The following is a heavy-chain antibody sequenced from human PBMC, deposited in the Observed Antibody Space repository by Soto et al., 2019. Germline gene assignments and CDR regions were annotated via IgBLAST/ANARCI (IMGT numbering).Heavy chain of an antibody. CDR1: GFSLSTSGVG. Sequence: QITLKESGPTLVKPTQTLTLTCTFSGFSLSTSGVGVAWIRQPPGKALEWLALIYWDDDKRYRPSLETRLTITKDTSKDPVVLTMTNMDSVDTATYYFAYMPCSGGSCYWFSYSGMDVWGQGNTLTVSS. V-gene: IGHV2-5*02. CDR3: AYMPCSGGSCYWFSYSGMDV. D-gene: IGHD2-15*01. J-gene: IGHJ6*02. CDR2: IYWDDDK.